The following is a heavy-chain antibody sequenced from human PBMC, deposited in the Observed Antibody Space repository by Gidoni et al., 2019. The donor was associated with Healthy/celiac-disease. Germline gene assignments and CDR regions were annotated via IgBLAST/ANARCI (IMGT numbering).Heavy chain of an antibody. J-gene: IGHJ4*02. Sequence: QVQLQQRGAGLLKPSETLSLTCAVYGGSFSGYYWSWIRQPPGKGLEWIGEINHSGSTNYNPSLKSRVTISVDTSKNQFSLKLSSVTAADTAVYYCASADDDYGDYWGQGTLVTVSS. D-gene: IGHD3-3*01. CDR2: INHSGST. CDR1: GGSFSGYY. CDR3: ASADDDYGDY. V-gene: IGHV4-34*01.